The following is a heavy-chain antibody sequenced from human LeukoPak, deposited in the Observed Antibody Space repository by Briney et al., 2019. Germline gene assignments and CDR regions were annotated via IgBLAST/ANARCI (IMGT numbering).Heavy chain of an antibody. CDR3: AKDGGTYPYFLDV. Sequence: GGSLRLSCTACGFTFSSYALTWVRQAPAKGMQWVSAVSGSGAHTYYADSVKGRFTISRDNSRDTLYLQMNSLRAEDTAIYICAKDGGTYPYFLDVWGKGTTVIVSS. CDR2: VSGSGAHT. D-gene: IGHD1-26*01. V-gene: IGHV3-23*01. J-gene: IGHJ6*03. CDR1: GFTFSSYA.